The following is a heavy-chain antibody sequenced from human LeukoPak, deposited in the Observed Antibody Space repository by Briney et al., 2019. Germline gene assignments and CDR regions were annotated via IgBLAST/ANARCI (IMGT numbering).Heavy chain of an antibody. Sequence: ASVKVSCKASGYTSTSYGISWVRQAPGQGLEWMGWISAYNGNTNYAQKLQGRVTMTTDTSTSTAYMELRSLRSDDTAVYYCARDIVVVVAAKGWFDPWGQGTLVTVSS. CDR2: ISAYNGNT. J-gene: IGHJ5*02. D-gene: IGHD2-15*01. CDR3: ARDIVVVVAAKGWFDP. CDR1: GYTSTSYG. V-gene: IGHV1-18*01.